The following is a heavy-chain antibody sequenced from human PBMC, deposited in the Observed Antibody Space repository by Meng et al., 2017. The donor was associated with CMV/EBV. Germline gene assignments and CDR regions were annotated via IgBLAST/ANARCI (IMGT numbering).Heavy chain of an antibody. Sequence: GGSLRLSCAASGFTFSSYAMSWVRQAPGKGLEWVSAISGSGGSTYYADSVKGRFTISRDNSKDTLYLQMNSMRAEDTAVYYCAKDDFWSSYYDVDLQYWGQGTLVTVSS. J-gene: IGHJ4*02. CDR1: GFTFSSYA. CDR3: AKDDFWSSYYDVDLQY. V-gene: IGHV3-23*01. CDR2: ISGSGGST. D-gene: IGHD3-3*01.